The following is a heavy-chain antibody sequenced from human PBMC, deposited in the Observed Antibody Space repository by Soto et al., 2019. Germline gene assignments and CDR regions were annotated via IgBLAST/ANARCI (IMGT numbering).Heavy chain of an antibody. D-gene: IGHD3-10*01. CDR3: ARVTVRGVIIRVYYYGKDV. CDR1: GYTFTSYD. CDR2: MNPNIGNT. J-gene: IGHJ6*04. V-gene: IGHV1-8*01. Sequence: ASVNGSCKASGYTFTSYDINWVRQATGQGLEWMGWMNPNIGNTGYAQKFRGRVTMTRNTSISTAYMELRSLRSEDTAVYYGARVTVRGVIIRVYYYGKDVWGKGIPVTVS.